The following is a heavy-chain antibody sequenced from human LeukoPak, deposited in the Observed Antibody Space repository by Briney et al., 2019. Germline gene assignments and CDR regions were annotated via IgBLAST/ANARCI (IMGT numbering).Heavy chain of an antibody. CDR3: TTPTGPAY. Sequence: GGSLTLSCAAAGFIFSNAWMSGLRQAPGKGLEWVGRIKCKHDGARIAYAAHVKGRLTISREDSRSSLYLKMNSLKTEDTAVYYCTTPTGPAYWGQGALVTVSS. CDR2: IKCKHDGARI. J-gene: IGHJ4*02. V-gene: IGHV3-15*01. CDR1: GFIFSNAW.